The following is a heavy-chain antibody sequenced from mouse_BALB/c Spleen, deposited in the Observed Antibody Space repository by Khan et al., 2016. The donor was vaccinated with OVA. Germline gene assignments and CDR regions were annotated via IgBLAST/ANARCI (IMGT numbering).Heavy chain of an antibody. J-gene: IGHJ2*01. V-gene: IGHV3-2*02. CDR3: ARWGYNGSSYHDY. CDR1: GYSITSDYA. D-gene: IGHD1-1*01. CDR2: ISYSGST. Sequence: EVQLQESGPGLVKPSQSLSLTCTVTGYSITSDYAWNWIRQFPGNKLEWMVYISYSGSTSYNPSLKSRISITRDTSKNTFFLQLNSVTTEDTATYYGARWGYNGSSYHDYWGQGTTLTVSS.